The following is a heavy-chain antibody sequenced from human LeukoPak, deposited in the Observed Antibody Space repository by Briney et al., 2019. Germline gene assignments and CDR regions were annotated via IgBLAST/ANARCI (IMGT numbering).Heavy chain of an antibody. CDR3: AKKKYLGYNWFDP. J-gene: IGHJ5*02. V-gene: IGHV3-23*01. D-gene: IGHD3-10*01. CDR1: GFTFSGYA. Sequence: GGSLRLTCAASGFTFSGYAMSWVRQAPGKGLEWVSAISGSGGSTYYADSVKGRFTISRDNSKNTLYLQMNSLKAEDTAVYCCAKKKYLGYNWFDPWGQGTLVTVSS. CDR2: ISGSGGST.